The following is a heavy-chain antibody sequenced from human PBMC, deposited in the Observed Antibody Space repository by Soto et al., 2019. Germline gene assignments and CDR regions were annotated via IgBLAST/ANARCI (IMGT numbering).Heavy chain of an antibody. CDR2: FNPNSGGT. V-gene: IGHV1-2*02. Sequence: QVQVVQSGAEVKKPGASVKVSCKASGYTFTGYQMHWVRQAHGQGLEWMGWFNPNSGGTNYAQKFQGRVTMTGDTSISTAYMELNRLTSDDTAVYFCARGRTIVSPGNWGQGTLVSVSS. J-gene: IGHJ4*02. CDR1: GYTFTGYQ. D-gene: IGHD2-21*01. CDR3: ARGRTIVSPGN.